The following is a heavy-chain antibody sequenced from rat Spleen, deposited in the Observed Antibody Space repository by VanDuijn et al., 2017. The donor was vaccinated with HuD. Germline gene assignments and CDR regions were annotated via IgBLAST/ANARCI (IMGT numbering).Heavy chain of an antibody. CDR2: ITNDGGNT. CDR3: ARALTTEGYYFDY. Sequence: EVQLVESGGGLMQPGKSLKVSCVASGFTFKNFWMAWIRQAPGKKLEWIAAITNDGGNTYYSDPVKGRFTISRDNAKSTLYLQMDSLRSEDTATYYCARALTTEGYYFDYWGQGVMVTVSS. V-gene: IGHV5-31*01. J-gene: IGHJ2*01. CDR1: GFTFKNFW. D-gene: IGHD1-11*01.